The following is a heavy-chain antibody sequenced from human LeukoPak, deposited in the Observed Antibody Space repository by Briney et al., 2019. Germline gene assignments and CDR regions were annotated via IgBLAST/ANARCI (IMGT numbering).Heavy chain of an antibody. CDR1: TYSISSDCY. V-gene: IGHV4-38-2*01. Sequence: SETLPLTCGVPTYSISSDCYWGWIRQPPGKGLEWIGSIYHSGSTYYNPSLKSRVTISVDTSKNQFSLKLSSVTAADTAVYYCARGLQSLGYFDYWGQGTLVSVSS. J-gene: IGHJ4*02. CDR2: IYHSGST. CDR3: ARGLQSLGYFDY. D-gene: IGHD4-11*01.